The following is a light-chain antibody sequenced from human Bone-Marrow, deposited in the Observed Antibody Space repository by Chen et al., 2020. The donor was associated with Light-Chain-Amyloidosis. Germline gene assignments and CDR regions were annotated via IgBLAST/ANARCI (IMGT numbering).Light chain of an antibody. J-gene: IGLJ3*02. V-gene: IGLV3-21*02. CDR3: QVWDRSSDRPV. Sequence: SYLLTQPSAVAVATGPTAQIAWGGNNIGSTSVHWYQQTPGQAPLLVVYDDSDRPSGIPERLSGSNSGNTATLTISRVEAGDEADYYCQVWDRSSDRPVFGGGTKLTVL. CDR2: DDS. CDR1: NIGSTS.